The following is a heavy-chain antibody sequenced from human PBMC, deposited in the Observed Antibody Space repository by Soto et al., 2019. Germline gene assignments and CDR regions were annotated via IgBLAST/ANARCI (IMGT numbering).Heavy chain of an antibody. V-gene: IGHV1-3*01. CDR1: GYTFTSYA. D-gene: IGHD1-26*01. CDR3: AIGLGLFYFDY. Sequence: QVQLVQSGAEVKKPGSSVKVSCKASGYTFTSYAMHWVRQAPGQRLEWMGWINAGNGNTKYSQKFQGRVTITRDTSASTAYMELSSLRSEDTAVYYCAIGLGLFYFDYWGQGTLVTVSS. CDR2: INAGNGNT. J-gene: IGHJ4*02.